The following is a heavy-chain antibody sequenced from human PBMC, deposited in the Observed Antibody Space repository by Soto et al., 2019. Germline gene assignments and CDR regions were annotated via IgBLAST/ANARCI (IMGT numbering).Heavy chain of an antibody. CDR1: GSTVSSYW. J-gene: IGHJ4*02. CDR2: IHTDGSST. V-gene: IGHV3-74*01. Sequence: GGSLRLSCAASGSTVSSYWMHWVRQDPGKGLVWVSRIHTDGSSTTYADFVKGRFTMSRDTAKNTLYLQVNSLRVEDTAVYYCAREGGGRDYFDYWGQGSQVTVSS. CDR3: AREGGGRDYFDY. D-gene: IGHD3-16*01.